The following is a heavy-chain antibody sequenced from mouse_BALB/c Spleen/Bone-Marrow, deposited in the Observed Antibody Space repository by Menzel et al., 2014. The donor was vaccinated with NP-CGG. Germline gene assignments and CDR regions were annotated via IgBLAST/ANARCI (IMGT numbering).Heavy chain of an antibody. J-gene: IGHJ4*01. CDR3: AREGRGSYGSSGYAMDY. V-gene: IGHV2-9*02. Sequence: VMLAESGPGLVAPSQSLSITCTVSEFSLSSYGVHWVRQPPGKGLEWLGVIWAGGSINYNSALMSRLSISKDNSKSQGFLKMKSLQNDDTAMYYCAREGRGSYGSSGYAMDYWGQGTSVTVSS. D-gene: IGHD1-1*01. CDR2: IWAGGSI. CDR1: EFSLSSYG.